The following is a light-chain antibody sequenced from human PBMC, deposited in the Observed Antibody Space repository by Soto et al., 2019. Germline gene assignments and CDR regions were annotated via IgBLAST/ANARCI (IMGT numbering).Light chain of an antibody. CDR2: GNT. CDR3: QSYDDSLSCSV. J-gene: IGLJ3*02. V-gene: IGLV1-40*01. Sequence: QSVLPQPPSVSGAPGQRGTLSCTGSSSNIGAGYDVQWYQQLPGTAPKLLIYGNTNRLSGVPDRFSGSKSDTSASLAITGLQAEDEADYYCQSYDDSLSCSVFGGGTKLTVL. CDR1: SSNIGAGYD.